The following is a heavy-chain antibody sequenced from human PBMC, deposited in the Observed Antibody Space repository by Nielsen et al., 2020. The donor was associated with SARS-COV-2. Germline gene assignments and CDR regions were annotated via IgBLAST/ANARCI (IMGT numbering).Heavy chain of an antibody. CDR2: INTDGSGT. CDR1: GFTFSTYW. J-gene: IGHJ4*02. V-gene: IGHV3-74*01. D-gene: IGHD6-19*01. Sequence: GESLKISCAASGFTFSTYWMNWVRQAPGKGLEWVSRINTDGSGTDYADSVKGRFTISRDNAKNTLFLQMDSLTTEDTAVYYCAKRRVAVAGTWYFDYWGQGTLVTVSS. CDR3: AKRRVAVAGTWYFDY.